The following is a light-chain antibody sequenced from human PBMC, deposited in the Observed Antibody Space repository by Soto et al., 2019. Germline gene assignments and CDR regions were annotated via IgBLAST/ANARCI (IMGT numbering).Light chain of an antibody. Sequence: DIQMTQSPSSLSASVGDRVTITCRASQGVSNYLAWYQHRPGKVPKLLIYAASTLQSRVPSRFSGSGSGTDFTLTISSLQPEDVATYYCQKYDSTPHTFGQGTKLEIK. CDR3: QKYDSTPHT. J-gene: IGKJ2*01. V-gene: IGKV1-27*01. CDR1: QGVSNY. CDR2: AAS.